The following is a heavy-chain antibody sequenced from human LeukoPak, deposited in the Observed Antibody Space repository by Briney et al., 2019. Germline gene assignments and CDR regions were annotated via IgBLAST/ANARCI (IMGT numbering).Heavy chain of an antibody. D-gene: IGHD3-22*01. Sequence: GGSLRLSCAVSGITLSNHGMSWVRQAPGKGLEWVAGISDSGGRTNYADSVKGRFTISRDNPKNTLYLQMNSLRVEDTAVYFCAKRGVVIRVILVGFHKEAYYFDSWGQGALVTVSS. J-gene: IGHJ4*02. CDR3: AKRGVVIRVILVGFHKEAYYFDS. CDR1: GITLSNHG. V-gene: IGHV3-23*01. CDR2: ISDSGGRT.